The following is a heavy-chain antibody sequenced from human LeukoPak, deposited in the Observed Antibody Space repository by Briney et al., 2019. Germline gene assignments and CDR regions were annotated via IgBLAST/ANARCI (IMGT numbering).Heavy chain of an antibody. V-gene: IGHV3-48*01. J-gene: IGHJ4*02. CDR2: IGIDSGRT. Sequence: PGGSLRLSCGASGFPFSDYSMNWVRQAPGKGLEWISYIGIDSGRTKYADSVKGRFTISGDKARNSLYLQMNSLRVEDTAVYFCARDHRYAFDNWGQGTLVTVSS. D-gene: IGHD1-1*01. CDR1: GFPFSDYS. CDR3: ARDHRYAFDN.